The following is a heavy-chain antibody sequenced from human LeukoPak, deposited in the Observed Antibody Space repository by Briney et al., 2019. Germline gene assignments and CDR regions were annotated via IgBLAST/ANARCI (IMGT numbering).Heavy chain of an antibody. D-gene: IGHD3-10*01. CDR1: GGSFSGYY. V-gene: IGHV4-34*01. CDR2: INHSGST. CDR3: ARGRGHGSGSYYNPRYWYSDL. J-gene: IGHJ2*01. Sequence: SETLSLTCAVYGGSFSGYYWSWIRQPPGKGLEWIGEINHSGSTNYNPSLKSRVTISVDTSKNQFSLKLSSVTAADTAVYYCARGRGHGSGSYYNPRYWYSDLWGRGTLVTVSS.